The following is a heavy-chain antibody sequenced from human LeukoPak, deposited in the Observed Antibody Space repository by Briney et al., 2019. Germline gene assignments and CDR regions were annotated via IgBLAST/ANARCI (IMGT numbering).Heavy chain of an antibody. CDR1: GLTFTGYA. V-gene: IGHV3-30-3*01. D-gene: IGHD3-10*01. J-gene: IGHJ4*02. CDR3: ARDKIYRGSGSCLDY. CDR2: ISHDGTKK. Sequence: SGGSLRLSCTASGLTFTGYAMHWVRQAPGKGLEWMAVISHDGTKKDYADSVKGRFTISRDSSNNALYLQMDSLRAEDTAVYYCARDKIYRGSGSCLDYWGQGTLVTVSS.